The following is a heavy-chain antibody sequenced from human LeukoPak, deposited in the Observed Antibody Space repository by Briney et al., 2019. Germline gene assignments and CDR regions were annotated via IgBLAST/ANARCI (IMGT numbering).Heavy chain of an antibody. Sequence: PGGSLRLSCAASGFTFSSYGMHWVRQAPGKGLEWVAFIRHDGSNKYYADSVKGRFTISRDNSKNTLYLQMNSLRAEDTAVYYCAKELTYYYDSRGFDPWGQGTLVTVSS. V-gene: IGHV3-30*02. J-gene: IGHJ5*02. CDR3: AKELTYYYDSRGFDP. CDR1: GFTFSSYG. D-gene: IGHD3-22*01. CDR2: IRHDGSNK.